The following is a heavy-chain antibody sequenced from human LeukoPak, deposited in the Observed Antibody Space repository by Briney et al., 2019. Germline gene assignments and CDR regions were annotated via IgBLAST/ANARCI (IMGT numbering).Heavy chain of an antibody. CDR3: AKGGSSSWDYFDY. J-gene: IGHJ4*02. D-gene: IGHD6-13*01. Sequence: QPGGSLRLSCAASGFTFSSYAMSWVRQAPGKGLEWVSAISGSGGSTYYADSVKGRFTISRDNSKNTLYLQMSSLRAEDTAVYYCAKGGSSSWDYFDYWGQGTLVTVSS. V-gene: IGHV3-23*01. CDR1: GFTFSSYA. CDR2: ISGSGGST.